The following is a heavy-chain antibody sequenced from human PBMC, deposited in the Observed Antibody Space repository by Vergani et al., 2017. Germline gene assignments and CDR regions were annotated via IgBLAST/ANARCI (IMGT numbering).Heavy chain of an antibody. V-gene: IGHV5-51*01. Sequence: EVQLVQSGAEVKKPGESLKISCKGSGYSFTSYWIGWVRQMPGKGLEWMGTIYPGDSDTRYSPSFQGQVTISADKSISTAYLQWSSLKASDTAMYYCAREVSDLCSGGSCYPNWFDPWGQGTLVTVSS. CDR3: AREVSDLCSGGSCYPNWFDP. CDR2: IYPGDSDT. D-gene: IGHD2-15*01. CDR1: GYSFTSYW. J-gene: IGHJ5*02.